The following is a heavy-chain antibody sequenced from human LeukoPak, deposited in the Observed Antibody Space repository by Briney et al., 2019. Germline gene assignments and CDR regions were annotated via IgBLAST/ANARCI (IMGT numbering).Heavy chain of an antibody. Sequence: SETPSLTCTVSGGSISSYYWSWIRQPPGKGLEWIGYIYTSGSTNYNPSLKSRVSISLDTSKNQFSLRLSSVTAADTAVYYCARLENMGNSYYYMDVWGKGTTVAVSS. J-gene: IGHJ6*03. CDR3: ARLENMGNSYYYMDV. CDR2: IYTSGST. CDR1: GGSISSYY. V-gene: IGHV4-4*09. D-gene: IGHD1-26*01.